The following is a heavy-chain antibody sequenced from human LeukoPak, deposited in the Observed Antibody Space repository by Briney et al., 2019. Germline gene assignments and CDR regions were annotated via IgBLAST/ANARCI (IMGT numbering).Heavy chain of an antibody. Sequence: GGSLRLSCAACGCDFGAYEMNWVRQAPGKGLEWVAYFAGSDTTTYYADSVKGRFIISRDNARNSLYLQMNSLRAEDTALYYCTTLGYHLDSWGQGTLVTVSS. CDR2: FAGSDTTT. CDR3: TTLGYHLDS. D-gene: IGHD3-22*01. J-gene: IGHJ4*02. V-gene: IGHV3-48*03. CDR1: GCDFGAYE.